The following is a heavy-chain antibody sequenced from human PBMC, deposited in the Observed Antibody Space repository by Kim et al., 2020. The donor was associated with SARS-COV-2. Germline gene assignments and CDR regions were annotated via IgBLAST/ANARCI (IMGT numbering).Heavy chain of an antibody. J-gene: IGHJ4*02. Sequence: GGSLRLSCAASGFAFSTFAMSWVRQAPGKGLEWVSAISGSGDNTYYADSVKGRFTISRDNSKNTLCLQMNSLRAEDTAVYYCAKDPRRQDDYAPYYWGQGTLVTVSS. D-gene: IGHD4-17*01. CDR1: GFAFSTFA. CDR3: AKDPRRQDDYAPYY. V-gene: IGHV3-23*01. CDR2: ISGSGDNT.